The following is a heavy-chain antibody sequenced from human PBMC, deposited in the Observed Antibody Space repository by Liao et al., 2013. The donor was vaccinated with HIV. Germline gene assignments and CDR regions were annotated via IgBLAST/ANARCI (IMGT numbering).Heavy chain of an antibody. CDR1: GGSFSGYY. Sequence: QVQLQQWGAGLLKPSETLSLTCAVYGGSFSGYYWTWIRQPAGMGLEWIGRIYVTGTTNYNPSLKSRVTLSVDTSKNEFSLTLRSVTAADTAVYFCARDDLWLHYMDVWGKGTTVTVSS. CDR3: ARDDLWLHYMDV. D-gene: IGHD5-12*01. J-gene: IGHJ6*03. V-gene: IGHV4-59*10. CDR2: IYVTGTT.